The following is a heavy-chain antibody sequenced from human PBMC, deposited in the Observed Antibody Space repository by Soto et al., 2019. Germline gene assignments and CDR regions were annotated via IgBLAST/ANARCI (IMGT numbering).Heavy chain of an antibody. CDR2: IVVGSGNT. J-gene: IGHJ4*02. D-gene: IGHD6-6*01. CDR3: AADPGGASIAARH. Sequence: SVKVSCKASGFTFTSSAVQWVRQARGQRLEWIGWIVVGSGNTNYAQKFQERVTITRDMSSSTAYMELSSLRSEDTAVYYCAADPGGASIAARHWGQGTLVTVSS. V-gene: IGHV1-58*01. CDR1: GFTFTSSA.